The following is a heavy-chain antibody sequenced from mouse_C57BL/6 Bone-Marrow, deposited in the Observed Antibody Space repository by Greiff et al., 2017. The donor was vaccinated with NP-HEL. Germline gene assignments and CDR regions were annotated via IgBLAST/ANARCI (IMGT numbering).Heavy chain of an antibody. CDR1: GYTFTDYY. Sequence: EVQLQQSGPELVKPGASVKISCKASGYTFTDYYMNWVKQSHGKSLEWIGDINPNNGGTSYNQKFKGKATLTVDKSSSTAYMELRSLTSEDSAVYYCAREGAPYWGQGTTLTVSS. D-gene: IGHD3-1*01. J-gene: IGHJ2*01. CDR2: INPNNGGT. CDR3: AREGAPY. V-gene: IGHV1-26*01.